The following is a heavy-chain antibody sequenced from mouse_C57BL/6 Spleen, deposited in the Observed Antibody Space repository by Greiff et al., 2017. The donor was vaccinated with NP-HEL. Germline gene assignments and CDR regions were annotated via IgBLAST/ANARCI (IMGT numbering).Heavy chain of an antibody. J-gene: IGHJ2*01. V-gene: IGHV1-82*01. Sequence: QVQLKESGPELVKPGASVKISCKASGYAFSSSWMNWVKQRPGKGLEWIGRIYPGDGDTNYNGKFKGKATLTADKSSSTAYMQLSSLTSEDSAVYFCARLGPNYYGNSHYYFDYWGQGTTLTVSS. CDR1: GYAFSSSW. CDR3: ARLGPNYYGNSHYYFDY. CDR2: IYPGDGDT. D-gene: IGHD1-1*01.